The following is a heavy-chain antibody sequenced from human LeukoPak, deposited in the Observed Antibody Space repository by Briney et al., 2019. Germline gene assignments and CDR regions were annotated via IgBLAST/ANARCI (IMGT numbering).Heavy chain of an antibody. V-gene: IGHV3-23*01. J-gene: IGHJ6*03. CDR2: ISPSGDST. CDR3: VKKVYYYMDV. Sequence: TGGSLRFSCAASGLTLSRYAVNWARRAPGRGLEWVSYISPSGDSTVYAESVKGRFTISRDNSKNMLYLQMDSLRAEDTAIYYCVKKVYYYMDVWGKGTTVTVSS. CDR1: GLTLSRYA.